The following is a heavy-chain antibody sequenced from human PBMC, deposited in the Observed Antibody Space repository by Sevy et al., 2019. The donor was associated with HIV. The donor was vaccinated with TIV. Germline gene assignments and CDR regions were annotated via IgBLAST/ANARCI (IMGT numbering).Heavy chain of an antibody. Sequence: GGSLRLSCAASGFTFSSYAMHWVRQAPGKGLEWVAVISYDGSNKYYADSVKGRLTISRDNSKNTLYLQMNSLRAEDTAVYYCARADTAMVRFDYWGQGTLVTVSS. D-gene: IGHD5-18*01. V-gene: IGHV3-30-3*01. CDR3: ARADTAMVRFDY. CDR1: GFTFSSYA. CDR2: ISYDGSNK. J-gene: IGHJ4*02.